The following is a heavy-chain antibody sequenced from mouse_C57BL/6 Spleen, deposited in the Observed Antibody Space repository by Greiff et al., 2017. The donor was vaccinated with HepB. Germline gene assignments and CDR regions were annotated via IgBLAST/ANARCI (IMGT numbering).Heavy chain of an antibody. CDR1: GFTFSSYA. CDR3: AREGRDYDEGYYFDY. J-gene: IGHJ2*01. Sequence: EVKLVESGGGLVKPGGSLKLSCAASGFTFSSYAMSWVRQTPEKRLEWVATISDGGSYTYYPDNVKGRFTISRDNAKNNLYLQMSHLKSEDTAMYYCAREGRDYDEGYYFDYWGQGTTLTVSS. D-gene: IGHD2-4*01. V-gene: IGHV5-4*01. CDR2: ISDGGSYT.